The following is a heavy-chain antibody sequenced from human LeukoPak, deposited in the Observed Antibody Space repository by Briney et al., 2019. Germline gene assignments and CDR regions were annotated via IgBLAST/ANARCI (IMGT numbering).Heavy chain of an antibody. J-gene: IGHJ3*02. CDR2: IIPIFGTA. V-gene: IGHV1-69*05. CDR1: GGTFSSYV. Sequence: SVKVSCKASGGTFSSYVISWVRQAPGQGLEWMGGIIPIFGTANYAQKFQGRVTITRDTSASTAYMELSSLRSEDTAVYYCARDYGGYHDAFDIWGQGTMVTVSS. CDR3: ARDYGGYHDAFDI. D-gene: IGHD4-17*01.